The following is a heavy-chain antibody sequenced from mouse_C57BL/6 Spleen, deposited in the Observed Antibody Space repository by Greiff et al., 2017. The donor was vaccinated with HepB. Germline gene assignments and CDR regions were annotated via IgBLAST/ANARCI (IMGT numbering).Heavy chain of an antibody. CDR3: ARFDDGYYYAMDY. V-gene: IGHV1-42*01. D-gene: IGHD2-3*01. CDR1: GYSFTGYY. Sequence: EVQLQQSGPELVKPGASVKISCKASGYSFTGYYMNWVKQSPEKSLEWIGEINPSTGGTTYNQKFKAKATLTVDKSSSTAYMQLKSLTSEDSAVYYCARFDDGYYYAMDYWGQGTSVTVSS. CDR2: INPSTGGT. J-gene: IGHJ4*01.